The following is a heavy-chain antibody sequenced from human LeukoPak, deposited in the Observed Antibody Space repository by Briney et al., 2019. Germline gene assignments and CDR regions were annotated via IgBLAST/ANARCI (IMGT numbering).Heavy chain of an antibody. J-gene: IGHJ6*03. V-gene: IGHV1-18*04. D-gene: IGHD1-26*01. CDR2: ISAYNGNT. Sequence: ASVKVSCKASGYTFTGYYMHWVRQAPGQGLEWMGWISAYNGNTNYAQKLQGRVTMTTDTSTSTAYMELRSLRSDDTAVYYCARNSGSYSYYYYYMDVWGKGTTVTVSS. CDR1: GYTFTGYY. CDR3: ARNSGSYSYYYYYMDV.